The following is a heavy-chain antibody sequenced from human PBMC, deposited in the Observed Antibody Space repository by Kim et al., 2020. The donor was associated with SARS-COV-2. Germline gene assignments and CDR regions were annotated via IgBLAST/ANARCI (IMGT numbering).Heavy chain of an antibody. CDR3: ARGLQVLRYFDWTNWFDP. CDR1: GGSFSGYY. V-gene: IGHV4-34*01. J-gene: IGHJ5*02. Sequence: SETLSLTCAVYGGSFSGYYWSWIRQPPGKVLEWIGEINHSGSTNYNPSLKSRVTISVDTSKNQFSLKLSSVTAADTAVYYCARGLQVLRYFDWTNWFDPWGQGTLVTVSS. CDR2: INHSGST. D-gene: IGHD3-9*01.